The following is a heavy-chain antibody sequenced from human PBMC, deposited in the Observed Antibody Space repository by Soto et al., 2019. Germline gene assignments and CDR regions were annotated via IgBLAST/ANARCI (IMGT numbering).Heavy chain of an antibody. CDR1: GFTFSSYA. D-gene: IGHD6-13*01. CDR3: AKEMGIAAARVYYYGMDV. CDR2: ISGSGGST. J-gene: IGHJ6*02. V-gene: IGHV3-23*01. Sequence: VGSLRRSCAASGFTFSSYAMSWVRQAPGKGLEWVSAISGSGGSTYYADSVKGRFTISRDNSKNTLYLQMNSLRAEDTAVYYCAKEMGIAAARVYYYGMDVWGQGTTVTVSS.